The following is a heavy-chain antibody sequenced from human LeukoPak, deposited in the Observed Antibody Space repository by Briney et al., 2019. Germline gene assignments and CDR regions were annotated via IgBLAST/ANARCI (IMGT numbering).Heavy chain of an antibody. D-gene: IGHD4-17*01. Sequence: SETLSLTCTVSGGSISSYYWSWIRQPPGKGLEWIGYIYYSGSTNYNPSLKSRVTISVDTSKNQFSLKLSSVTAADTAVYYCARGDLHGDSPYDYWGQGALVTVSS. CDR1: GGSISSYY. V-gene: IGHV4-59*01. CDR2: IYYSGST. CDR3: ARGDLHGDSPYDY. J-gene: IGHJ4*02.